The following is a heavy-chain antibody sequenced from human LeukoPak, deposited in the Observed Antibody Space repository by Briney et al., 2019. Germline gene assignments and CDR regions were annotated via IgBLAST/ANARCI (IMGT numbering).Heavy chain of an antibody. Sequence: PGGSLRLSCAASGFTFSSYGMHWVRQAPGKGLEWVAVIWYDGSNKYYADSVKGRFTISRDNSKNTLYLQMNNLRADDTAVYYCAKKGQADDDGKPDWGQGTLVTVSS. D-gene: IGHD1-1*01. CDR3: AKKGQADDDGKPD. J-gene: IGHJ4*02. CDR1: GFTFSSYG. V-gene: IGHV3-33*06. CDR2: IWYDGSNK.